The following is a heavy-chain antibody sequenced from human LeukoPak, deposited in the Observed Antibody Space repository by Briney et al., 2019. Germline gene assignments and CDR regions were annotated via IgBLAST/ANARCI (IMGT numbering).Heavy chain of an antibody. J-gene: IGHJ4*02. CDR1: GFTFSSYR. V-gene: IGHV3-30*12. CDR2: ISYDGSNK. D-gene: IGHD2-2*01. Sequence: GGQLSIYCAACGFTFSSYRKHWVRQAPGTELYWLAVISYDGSNKYYADSVKGRFTISRDNAKNSLYLEMNSLRAEDTAVYYCAKESLRVVPSATFDYWGQGTLVTVSS. CDR3: AKESLRVVPSATFDY.